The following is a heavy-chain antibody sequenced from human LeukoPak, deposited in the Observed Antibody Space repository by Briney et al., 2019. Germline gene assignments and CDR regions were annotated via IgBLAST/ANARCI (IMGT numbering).Heavy chain of an antibody. J-gene: IGHJ1*01. D-gene: IGHD3-3*01. CDR1: GGSISSGHYS. CDR2: IYYSGST. Sequence: SQNLSLTCTVSGGSISSGHYSWSWIRQHPGKGLEWIGSIYYSGSTYSNPSLKSRLTISEDKSKNQFSLKLSSVTAADTAVYFCARVERYHEYFQDWGQGTLVIVSS. CDR3: ARVERYHEYFQD. V-gene: IGHV4-31*03.